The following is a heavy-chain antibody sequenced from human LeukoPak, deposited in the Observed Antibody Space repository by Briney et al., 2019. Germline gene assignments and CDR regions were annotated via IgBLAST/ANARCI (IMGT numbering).Heavy chain of an antibody. CDR3: ARDPPLGQWLVDQSAQFDY. J-gene: IGHJ4*02. Sequence: ASVKVSCKASGYTFTSYGISWVRQAPGQGLEWMGWISAYNGNTNYAQKLQGRVTMTTDTSTTTAYMELRSLRSDDTAVYYCARDPPLGQWLVDQSAQFDYWGQGTLVTVSS. D-gene: IGHD6-19*01. CDR2: ISAYNGNT. CDR1: GYTFTSYG. V-gene: IGHV1-18*01.